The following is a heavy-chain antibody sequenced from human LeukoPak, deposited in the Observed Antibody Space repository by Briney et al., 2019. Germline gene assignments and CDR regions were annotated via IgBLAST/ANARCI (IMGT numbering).Heavy chain of an antibody. CDR3: AKGGKWDVTPFDY. J-gene: IGHJ4*02. D-gene: IGHD1-26*01. CDR1: GFTFTSYS. Sequence: GGSLRLSCAASGFTFTSYSMNWVRQAPGKGLEWVSTISGSGGSTYYADSVKGRFTISRDNSKNTLYLQVNSLRAEDTAVYYCAKGGKWDVTPFDYWGQGTLVTVSS. CDR2: ISGSGGST. V-gene: IGHV3-23*01.